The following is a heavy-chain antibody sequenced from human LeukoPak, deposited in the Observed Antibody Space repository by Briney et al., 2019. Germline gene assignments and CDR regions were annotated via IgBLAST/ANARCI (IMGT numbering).Heavy chain of an antibody. J-gene: IGHJ3*02. CDR3: ARAGPYGDDAFDI. Sequence: SETLSLTCTVSGGSISSSSYYWGWIRQPPGKGLEWIGSIYYSGTTYYKPSLKSRVTISLDTSNNQFSLKLRYVTAADTAVYYCARAGPYGDDAFDIWGQGTMVTVSS. CDR1: GGSISSSSYY. D-gene: IGHD4-17*01. CDR2: IYYSGTT. V-gene: IGHV4-39*07.